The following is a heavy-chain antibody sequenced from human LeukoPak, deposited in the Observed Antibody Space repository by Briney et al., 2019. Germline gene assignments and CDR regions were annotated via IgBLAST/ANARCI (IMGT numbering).Heavy chain of an antibody. CDR2: IYGGGAT. CDR3: ASRPPGDFPSFDY. CDR1: GFSVSGKY. J-gene: IGHJ4*02. D-gene: IGHD4-17*01. V-gene: IGHV3-66*01. Sequence: PGGSLRLSCAASGFSVSGKYMSWVRQAPGKGLEFVSVIYGGGATYYADSVRGRFTISRDNSKNTLYLQMNSLRADDTAVYHCASRPPGDFPSFDYWGQGTLVTVSS.